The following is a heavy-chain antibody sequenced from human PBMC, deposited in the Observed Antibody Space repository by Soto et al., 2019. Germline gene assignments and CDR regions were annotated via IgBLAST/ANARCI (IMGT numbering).Heavy chain of an antibody. Sequence: SETLSLTCSVSGVTLTSYYWSWIRQTPGKTLEWIGCIFYNGTTNYNPSLKSRVTISLDMSKNQFSLKLNSVTAEDTALYYCARGKGTHRYWGQGTLVTVSS. J-gene: IGHJ4*02. V-gene: IGHV4-59*01. CDR2: IFYNGTT. CDR3: ARGKGTHRY. D-gene: IGHD3-10*01. CDR1: GVTLTSYY.